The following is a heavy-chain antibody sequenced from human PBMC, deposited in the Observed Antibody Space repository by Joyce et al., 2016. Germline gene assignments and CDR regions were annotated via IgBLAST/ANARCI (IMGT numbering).Heavy chain of an antibody. J-gene: IGHJ2*01. D-gene: IGHD5-18*01. Sequence: QVQLQESGPGLVKPSETLSLTCGVSGLSFDLHSFWGWIRQPPGKGLEWIGNFYLHGITHYSPSLKRRGTISMDTSKNQFSLNLNSLTAADTAVYFCARRPYNVHTPLGSDWYFDLWGRGTLVTVSS. CDR2: FYLHGIT. V-gene: IGHV4-38-2*01. CDR3: ARRPYNVHTPLGSDWYFDL. CDR1: GLSFDLHSF.